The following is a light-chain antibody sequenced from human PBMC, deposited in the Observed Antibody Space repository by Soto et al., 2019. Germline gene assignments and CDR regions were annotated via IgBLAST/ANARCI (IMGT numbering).Light chain of an antibody. CDR1: SSNIGSNY. J-gene: IGLJ1*01. Sequence: QSALTQPPSASGTPGQRVTISCSGSSSNIGSNYVYWYQQLPGTAPKLLIYRNNQRPSGVPDRFSGSKSGTSASLAISALRSEDAADYYWAAWDDTLSGLYVFGTETKVTVL. CDR3: AAWDDTLSGLYV. CDR2: RNN. V-gene: IGLV1-47*01.